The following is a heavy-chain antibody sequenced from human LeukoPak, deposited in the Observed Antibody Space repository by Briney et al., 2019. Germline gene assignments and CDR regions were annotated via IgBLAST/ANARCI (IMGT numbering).Heavy chain of an antibody. V-gene: IGHV1-2*02. CDR2: INPNSGGT. D-gene: IGHD1-26*01. Sequence: ASVKVSCKASGYTFTGYYMHWVRQAPGQGLEWMGWINPNSGGTNYAQKFQGRVTITADESTSTAYMELSSLRSEDTAVYYCARASGSYDPFDYWGQGTLVTVSS. CDR1: GYTFTGYY. J-gene: IGHJ4*02. CDR3: ARASGSYDPFDY.